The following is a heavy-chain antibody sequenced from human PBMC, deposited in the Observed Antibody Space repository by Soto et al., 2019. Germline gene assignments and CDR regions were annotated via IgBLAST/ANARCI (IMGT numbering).Heavy chain of an antibody. CDR1: GFTVSSNY. D-gene: IGHD3-16*01. Sequence: GESLKISCAASGFTVSSNYMSWVRQAPGKGLEWVSVIYSGGSTYYADSVKGRFTISRHNSKNTLYLQMNSLRAEDTAVYYCARGRYDYIWGSYYFDYWGQGTLVTVSS. CDR2: IYSGGST. J-gene: IGHJ4*02. CDR3: ARGRYDYIWGSYYFDY. V-gene: IGHV3-53*04.